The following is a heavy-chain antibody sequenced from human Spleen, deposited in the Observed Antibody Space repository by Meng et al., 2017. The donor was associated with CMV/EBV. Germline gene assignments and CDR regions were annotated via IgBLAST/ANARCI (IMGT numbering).Heavy chain of an antibody. V-gene: IGHV3-53*01. D-gene: IGHD3-10*01. Sequence: GESLKISCVASGITVNRDYISWVRQAPGKGLEWVSFITGAGSAYYADSVKGRFIISRDNSKDTVYLQMSSLRVADSAVYYCARGRTWFGGEYFDYWGQGTLVTVSS. CDR3: ARGRTWFGGEYFDY. J-gene: IGHJ4*02. CDR1: GITVNRDY. CDR2: ITGAGSA.